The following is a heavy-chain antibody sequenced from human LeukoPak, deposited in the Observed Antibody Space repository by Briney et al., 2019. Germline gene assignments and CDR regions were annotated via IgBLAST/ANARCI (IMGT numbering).Heavy chain of an antibody. Sequence: ASVKVSCKASGYTFTSYGISWVRQAPGQGHEWMGWISAYNGNTNYAQKLQGRVTMTTDTSTSTAYMELRSLRSDDTAVYYCARGPPPVVVVAATRIWFDPWGQGTPVTVSS. D-gene: IGHD2-15*01. CDR2: ISAYNGNT. CDR1: GYTFTSYG. V-gene: IGHV1-18*01. J-gene: IGHJ5*02. CDR3: ARGPPPVVVVAATRIWFDP.